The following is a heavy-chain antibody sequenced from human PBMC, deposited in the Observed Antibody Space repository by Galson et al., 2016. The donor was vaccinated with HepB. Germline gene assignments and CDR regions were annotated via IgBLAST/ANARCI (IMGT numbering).Heavy chain of an antibody. CDR2: IYWNNDK. D-gene: IGHD2-2*02. CDR1: GFSLSTSAVG. CDR3: VHAYHKYCSRTTCYTIFDY. V-gene: IGHV2-5*01. Sequence: PALVKPTQTLTLTCTFSGFSLSTSAVGVGWIRQPPGKALEWPGLIYWNNDKRYSPSLKSRLTITKDTSKKQVFLIMTNMDPVDTATYHCVHAYHKYCSRTTCYTIFDYWGQGTLVTVSS. J-gene: IGHJ4*02.